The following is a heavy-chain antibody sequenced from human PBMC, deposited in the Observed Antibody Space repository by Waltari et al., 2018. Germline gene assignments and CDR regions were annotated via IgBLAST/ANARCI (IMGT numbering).Heavy chain of an antibody. Sequence: QVQLVHSGAEVKKPGASVKVSCKASGYTFTRYYIHWVRQAPGQGLEWMGIITPSGGSTTYAQKFQGRGTMTRDTSTSTVYMEVNSLRCEDAAVYYCARALSDYTEVDYWGQGTLVTVSS. V-gene: IGHV1-46*01. J-gene: IGHJ4*02. CDR1: GYTFTRYY. CDR2: ITPSGGST. CDR3: ARALSDYTEVDY. D-gene: IGHD4-4*01.